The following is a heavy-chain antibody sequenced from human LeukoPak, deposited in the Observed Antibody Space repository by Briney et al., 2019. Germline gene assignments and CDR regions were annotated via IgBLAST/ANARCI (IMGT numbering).Heavy chain of an antibody. D-gene: IGHD1-14*01. V-gene: IGHV4-4*02. CDR2: IYHSGST. Sequence: PSETLSLTCAVSGGSISSSNWWSWVRQPPGKGLEWIGEIYHSGSTNYNPSLKSRVTISVDTSKNQFSLKLSSVTAADTAVYYCARDAVSIPPGPEYYFDYWGQGTLVTVSS. CDR3: ARDAVSIPPGPEYYFDY. CDR1: GGSISSSNW. J-gene: IGHJ4*02.